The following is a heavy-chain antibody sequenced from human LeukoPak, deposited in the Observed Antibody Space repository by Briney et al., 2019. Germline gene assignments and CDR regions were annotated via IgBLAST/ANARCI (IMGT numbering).Heavy chain of an antibody. CDR1: GFTFSSYA. Sequence: GGSLRLSCAASGFTFSSYAMSWVRQAPGKGLEWVSAISGSGGSTYYADSVKGRFTIPRDNSKNTLYLQMNSLRAEDTAVYYCALNPEDCSSTSCSWGQGTLVTVSS. D-gene: IGHD2-2*01. CDR2: ISGSGGST. J-gene: IGHJ5*02. CDR3: ALNPEDCSSTSCS. V-gene: IGHV3-23*01.